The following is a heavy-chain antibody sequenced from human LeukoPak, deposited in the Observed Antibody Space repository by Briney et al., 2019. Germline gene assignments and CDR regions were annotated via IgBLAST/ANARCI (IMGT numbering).Heavy chain of an antibody. J-gene: IGHJ4*02. CDR2: IYHSGST. V-gene: IGHV4-38-2*02. D-gene: IGHD3-22*01. CDR1: GYSISSGYY. CDR3: ARRTYYDSSGYYLDY. Sequence: SETLSLTCTVSGYSISSGYYWGWIRQPPGKGLEWIGSIYHSGSTYYNPSLKSRVTISVDTSKNQFSLKLSSVTAADTAVYYCARRTYYDSSGYYLDYWGQGTLVTVSS.